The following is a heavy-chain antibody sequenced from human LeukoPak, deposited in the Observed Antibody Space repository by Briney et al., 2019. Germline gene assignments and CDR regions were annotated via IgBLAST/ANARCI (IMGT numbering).Heavy chain of an antibody. V-gene: IGHV5-51*01. CDR2: IYPGDSDT. J-gene: IGHJ4*02. CDR1: GYSFTSYW. D-gene: IGHD3-16*01. Sequence: LGESLKISCKGSGYSFTSYWIGWVRQLPGKGLEWMGIIYPGDSDTRYSPSFQGQVTISADKSISTAYLQWSSLKASDTAMYYRARHLTSLALWDYWGQGTLVTVSS. CDR3: ARHLTSLALWDY.